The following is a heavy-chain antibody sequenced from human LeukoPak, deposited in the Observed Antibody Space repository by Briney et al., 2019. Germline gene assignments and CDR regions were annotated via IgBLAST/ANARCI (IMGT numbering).Heavy chain of an antibody. D-gene: IGHD6-19*01. Sequence: ETTSLTCTVSGGSISSYYWSWIRQPPGKGLEWIGYIYYSGSTKYNASLQSRVTISLDTSNNQFSLKLRSMTAADTAVYYCARSYSSGPFDLWGQGTLVLASS. CDR1: GGSISSYY. CDR2: IYYSGST. CDR3: ARSYSSGPFDL. J-gene: IGHJ4*02. V-gene: IGHV4-59*01.